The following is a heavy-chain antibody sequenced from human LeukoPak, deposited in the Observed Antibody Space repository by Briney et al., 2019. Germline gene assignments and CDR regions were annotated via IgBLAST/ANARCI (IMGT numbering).Heavy chain of an antibody. Sequence: GASVKVSCKASGYTFTTYGISWVRQAPGQGLEWMGWISAYSGDTNYAQNPQGRVTMTADTSTSTAYMELRSLRSDDAAVYYCAREVVGQDVWGQGTTVTVSS. CDR1: GYTFTTYG. CDR2: ISAYSGDT. CDR3: AREVVGQDV. V-gene: IGHV1-18*01. J-gene: IGHJ6*02.